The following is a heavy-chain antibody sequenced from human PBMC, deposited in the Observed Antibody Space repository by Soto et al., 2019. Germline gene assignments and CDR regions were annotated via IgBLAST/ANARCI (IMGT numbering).Heavy chain of an antibody. CDR1: GFTFSSYA. V-gene: IGHV3-23*01. J-gene: IGHJ4*02. CDR2: ISGSGGST. CDR3: AKIPSYNWNYPYYFDY. Sequence: GGSLRLSCAASGFTFSSYAMSWVRQAPGKGLEWVSAISGSGGSTYYADSVKGRFTISRDNSKNTLYLQMNSLRAEDTAVYYCAKIPSYNWNYPYYFDYWGQGTLVTVSS. D-gene: IGHD1-7*01.